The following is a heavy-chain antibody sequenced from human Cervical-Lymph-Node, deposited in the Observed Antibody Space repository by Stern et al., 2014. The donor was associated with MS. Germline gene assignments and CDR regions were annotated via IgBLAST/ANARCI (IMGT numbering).Heavy chain of an antibody. J-gene: IGHJ4*02. Sequence: VHLVESGAEVKKPGSSVKVSCKASGGTFSSYAISWVRQAPGQGLAWMGGIIPSFGTANYAQKFQGRVTITADESTSTAYMELSSLRSEDTAVYYCARAGLRYSSGWRYLDYWGQGTLVTVSS. CDR2: IIPSFGTA. CDR1: GGTFSSYA. CDR3: ARAGLRYSSGWRYLDY. D-gene: IGHD6-19*01. V-gene: IGHV1-69*01.